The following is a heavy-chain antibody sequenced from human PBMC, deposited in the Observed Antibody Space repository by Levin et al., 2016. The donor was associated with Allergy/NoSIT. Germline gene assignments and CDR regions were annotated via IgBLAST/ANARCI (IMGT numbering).Heavy chain of an antibody. J-gene: IGHJ4*02. Sequence: WVRQAPGQGLEWMGIFNPSRDTAGYAQKFLGRVTMTRDTSTSTVYMALSSLTSEDTAVYYCARDGDGTVNRVSGDETYFDYWGQGTLVTVSS. V-gene: IGHV1-46*03. CDR3: ARDGDGTVNRVSGDETYFDY. D-gene: IGHD1-14*01. CDR2: FNPSRDTA.